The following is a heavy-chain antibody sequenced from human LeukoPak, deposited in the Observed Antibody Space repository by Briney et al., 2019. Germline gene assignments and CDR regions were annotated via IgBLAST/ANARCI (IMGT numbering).Heavy chain of an antibody. CDR2: IYYSGST. Sequence: SETLSLTCTVSGGSISSHYWSWIRQPPGKGLEWIGYIYYSGSTNYNPSLKSRVTISVDTSKNQFSLKLSSVTAADTAVYYCARLVTSVGSPYRWYDLNYYYYYMDVWGKGTTVTVSS. D-gene: IGHD4-23*01. CDR3: ARLVTSVGSPYRWYDLNYYYYYMDV. CDR1: GGSISSHY. V-gene: IGHV4-59*11. J-gene: IGHJ6*03.